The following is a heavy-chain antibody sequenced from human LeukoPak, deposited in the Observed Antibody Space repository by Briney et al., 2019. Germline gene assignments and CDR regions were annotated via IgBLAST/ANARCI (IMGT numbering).Heavy chain of an antibody. CDR1: GGSISSSSYY. Sequence: SETLSLTCTVSGGSISSSSYYWGWIRQPPGKGLEWIGSIYYSGSTYYNPSLKSRVTISVDTSKNQFSLKLSSVTAADTAVYYCAHSSSWDPMWFDPWGQGTLVTVSS. CDR2: IYYSGST. J-gene: IGHJ5*02. V-gene: IGHV4-39*07. D-gene: IGHD6-13*01. CDR3: AHSSSWDPMWFDP.